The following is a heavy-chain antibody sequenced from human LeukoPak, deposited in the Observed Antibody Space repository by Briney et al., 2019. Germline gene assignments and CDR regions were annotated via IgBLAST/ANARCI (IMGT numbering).Heavy chain of an antibody. CDR1: GFSFSDYD. D-gene: IGHD3-16*01. Sequence: GGSLRLSCSASGFSFSDYDMNWFRQAPGKGLEWISSISGRSSHVYYGESVKGRFSISRDNAMNSVFLQMNSLGVDDTAVYYCGRTFPPLRTASAGDLWGQGTLVTVSS. J-gene: IGHJ4*02. CDR3: GRTFPPLRTASAGDL. CDR2: ISGRSSHV. V-gene: IGHV3-21*01.